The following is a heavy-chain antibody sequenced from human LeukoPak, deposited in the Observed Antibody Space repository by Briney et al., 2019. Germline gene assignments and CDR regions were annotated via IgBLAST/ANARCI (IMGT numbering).Heavy chain of an antibody. J-gene: IGHJ4*02. CDR1: GYTFTSYY. CDR3: ARDLASSGYYWD. V-gene: IGHV1-46*01. CDR2: INPSGGST. D-gene: IGHD3-22*01. Sequence: AASVKVPCKASGYTFTSYYMHWVRQAPGQGLEWMGIINPSGGSTVYAQEFQGRVTMTRDTSTSTVYIELSSLRSEDTAVYYCARDLASSGYYWDWGQGTLVTVSS.